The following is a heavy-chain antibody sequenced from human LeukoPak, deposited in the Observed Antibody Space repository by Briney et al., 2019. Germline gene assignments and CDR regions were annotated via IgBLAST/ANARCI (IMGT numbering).Heavy chain of an antibody. CDR1: GFSFSDYW. CDR2: IKPDGSEI. CDR3: TRSLDY. V-gene: IGHV3-7*02. Sequence: GGSLRLSCVVSGFSFSDYWKDWVRQAPGKGLEWVANIKPDGSEIYYVDSVKSRCTISRDNAKNSQYLQMHSLRAEDAAVYYCTRSLDYWGQGTLVTVSS. J-gene: IGHJ4*02.